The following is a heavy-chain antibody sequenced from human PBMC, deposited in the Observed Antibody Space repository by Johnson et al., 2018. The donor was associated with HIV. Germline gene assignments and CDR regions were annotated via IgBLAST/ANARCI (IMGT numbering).Heavy chain of an antibody. J-gene: IGHJ3*02. Sequence: VQLVESGGGLVKPGGSLRLSCAASEFTLSNAWMSWVRQVPGKGLEWVGRIKRKSDGGTTEYAAPVKGRFSISRDDSKNTLYLQMNSLKTEDTAAYYCTTMGLGRSSWRYDAFDIWGQGTMVTVSS. CDR3: TTMGLGRSSWRYDAFDI. D-gene: IGHD6-13*01. CDR1: EFTLSNAW. V-gene: IGHV3-15*01. CDR2: IKRKSDGGTT.